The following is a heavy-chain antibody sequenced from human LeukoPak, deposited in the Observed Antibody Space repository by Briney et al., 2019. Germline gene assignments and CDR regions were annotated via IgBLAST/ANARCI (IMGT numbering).Heavy chain of an antibody. D-gene: IGHD5-24*01. J-gene: IGHJ4*02. V-gene: IGHV1-69*02. CDR2: IIPILGIA. Sequence: KVSCKASVGTFSSYTISWVRQAPGQGLEWMGRIIPILGIANYAQKFQGRVTITAHKSTSTAYMELSSLRSEDTAVYYCARRDGYNPFDYWGQGTLVTVSS. CDR1: VGTFSSYT. CDR3: ARRDGYNPFDY.